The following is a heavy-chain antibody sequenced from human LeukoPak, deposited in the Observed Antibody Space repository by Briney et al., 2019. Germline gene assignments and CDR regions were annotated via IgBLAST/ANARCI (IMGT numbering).Heavy chain of an antibody. CDR2: MYYSGST. V-gene: IGHV4-39*02. CDR3: ARGTGALWYYDSSGYSLDY. CDR1: GGSISSSSYY. J-gene: IGHJ4*02. D-gene: IGHD3-22*01. Sequence: SETLSLTCTVSGGSISSSSYYWGWIRQPPGKGLEWIGSMYYSGSTYYNPSLKSRVTISVDTSKNHFSLKLTSVTAADTAVYYCARGTGALWYYDSSGYSLDYWGQGTLVTVSS.